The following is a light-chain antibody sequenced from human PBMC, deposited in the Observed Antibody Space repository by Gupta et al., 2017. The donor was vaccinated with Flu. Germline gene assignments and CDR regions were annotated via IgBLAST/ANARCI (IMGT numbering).Light chain of an antibody. CDR3: KQRKHCPWT. J-gene: IGKJ1*01. V-gene: IGKV2-30*01. CDR1: QGRGYSDGNTY. CDR2: MAS. Sequence: VTLGEPASMSGSTSQGRGYSDGNTYLYWFQQRPGQSPRRLIHMASSRDSGVPDRFSGSGSGTYFTLIISRGEADDVGVYYCKQRKHCPWTFGQGTKVEI.